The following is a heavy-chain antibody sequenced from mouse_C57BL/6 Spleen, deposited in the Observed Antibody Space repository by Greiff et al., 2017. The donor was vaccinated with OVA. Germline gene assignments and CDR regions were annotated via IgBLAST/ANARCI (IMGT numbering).Heavy chain of an antibody. Sequence: VQRVESGPGLVAPSQSLSITCTVSGFSLTSYGVPWVRQPPGKGLEWLVVIWSDGSTTYNSALKSRLSISKDNSKSQVFLKMNSLQTDDTAMYYCARHGKGGYAMDYWGQGTSVTVSS. CDR2: IWSDGST. V-gene: IGHV2-6-1*01. CDR1: GFSLTSYG. CDR3: ARHGKGGYAMDY. D-gene: IGHD1-1*01. J-gene: IGHJ4*01.